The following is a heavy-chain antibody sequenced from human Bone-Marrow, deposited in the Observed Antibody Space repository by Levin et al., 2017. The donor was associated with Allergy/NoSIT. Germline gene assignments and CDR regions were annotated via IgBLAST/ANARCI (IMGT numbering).Heavy chain of an antibody. J-gene: IGHJ4*02. CDR2: INPTSGGT. CDR1: GYTFSGYY. CDR3: ARGFGDFDY. V-gene: IGHV1-2*02. Sequence: ASVKVSCKASGYTFSGYYMHWVRQAPGHGLEWMGWINPTSGGTNYAQNFQGRVTMTRDTSISTAYMELSRLRSDDTAVYFCARGFGDFDYWGQGTLVTVSS. D-gene: IGHD3-10*01.